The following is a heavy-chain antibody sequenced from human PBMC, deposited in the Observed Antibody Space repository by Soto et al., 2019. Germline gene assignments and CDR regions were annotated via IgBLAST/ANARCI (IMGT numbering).Heavy chain of an antibody. CDR3: ARDRYGSGSYHTTH. CDR2: ISAYNGNT. J-gene: IGHJ4*02. Sequence: VASVKVSCKASGYTFTSYGISWVRQAPGQGLEWMGWISAYNGNTNYAQKLQGRVTMTTDTSTSKAYMELRSLRSDDTAVYYCARDRYGSGSYHTTHWGQGTLVTVSS. CDR1: GYTFTSYG. V-gene: IGHV1-18*01. D-gene: IGHD3-10*01.